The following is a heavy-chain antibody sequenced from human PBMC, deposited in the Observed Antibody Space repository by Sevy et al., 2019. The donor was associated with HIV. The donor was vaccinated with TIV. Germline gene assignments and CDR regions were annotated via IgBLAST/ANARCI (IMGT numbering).Heavy chain of an antibody. CDR1: GFIFSDFY. Sequence: GGSLRLSCAASGFIFSDFYMSWVRQAPGKGLEWISYISSRGTTIYYADFVKGRFTISRDNAKNSLYLQMNSLTAEDTAVYYCARDHVVVEPLANYGMDVWGQGTTVTVSS. V-gene: IGHV3-11*01. CDR2: ISSRGTTI. J-gene: IGHJ6*02. CDR3: ARDHVVVEPLANYGMDV. D-gene: IGHD2-2*01.